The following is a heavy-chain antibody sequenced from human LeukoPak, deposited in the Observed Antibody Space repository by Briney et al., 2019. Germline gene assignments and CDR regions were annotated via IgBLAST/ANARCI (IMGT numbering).Heavy chain of an antibody. CDR3: VKDQAYYYDSSGYRPDY. V-gene: IGHV3-30*18. J-gene: IGHJ4*02. D-gene: IGHD3-22*01. Sequence: GRSLRLSCAASGFTFSSYGMHWVRQAPGKGLEWVAVISYDGSNKYYADSVKGRFTISRDNSKNTLYLQMNSLRAEDTAVYYCVKDQAYYYDSSGYRPDYWGQGTLVTVSS. CDR2: ISYDGSNK. CDR1: GFTFSSYG.